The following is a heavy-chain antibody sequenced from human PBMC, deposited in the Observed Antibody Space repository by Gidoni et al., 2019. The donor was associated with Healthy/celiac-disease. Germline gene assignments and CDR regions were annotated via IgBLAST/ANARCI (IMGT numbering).Heavy chain of an antibody. D-gene: IGHD3-10*01. Sequence: QPQLQESGPGLVKPSETLSLTCTVSGGSLSSISYYWGWIRQPPGKGLEWIGSIYYSGSTYYNPSLKSRVTISVYTSKNQFSLKLSSVTAADTAVYYCARQSWYGSGRVGFDPWGQGTLVTVSS. CDR1: GGSLSSISYY. J-gene: IGHJ5*02. CDR2: IYYSGST. CDR3: ARQSWYGSGRVGFDP. V-gene: IGHV4-39*01.